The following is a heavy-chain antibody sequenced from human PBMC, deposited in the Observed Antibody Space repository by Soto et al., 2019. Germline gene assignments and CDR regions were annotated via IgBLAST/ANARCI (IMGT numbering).Heavy chain of an antibody. V-gene: IGHV3-15*07. Sequence: GGSLRLSCASSGFTFSNAWSNLVRHAPGKGREWCGRVKSKNDGGTTDSAAPVKGRFAISRDYCKHTVYLEMDSLQTEDTTTDYCTTDSYLTSIIVRFDYWGHGTLVTVYS. CDR3: TTDSYLTSIIVRFDY. D-gene: IGHD3-22*01. CDR2: VKSKNDGGTT. CDR1: GFTFSNAW. J-gene: IGHJ4*01.